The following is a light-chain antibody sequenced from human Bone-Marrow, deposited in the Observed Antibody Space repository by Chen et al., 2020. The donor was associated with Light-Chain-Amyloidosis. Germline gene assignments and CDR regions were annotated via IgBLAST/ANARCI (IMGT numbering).Light chain of an antibody. CDR2: DDS. CDR3: QVWDRSSDRPV. V-gene: IGLV3-21*02. J-gene: IGLJ3*02. Sequence: SYVLTQPSSVSVAPGQTATIACGGNNIGSTSVHWYQQTPGQAPLLVVYDDSDRPSRIPGRLSGSNSGNAATLTISRVEAGDEADYYCQVWDRSSDRPVFGGVTKLTVL. CDR1: NIGSTS.